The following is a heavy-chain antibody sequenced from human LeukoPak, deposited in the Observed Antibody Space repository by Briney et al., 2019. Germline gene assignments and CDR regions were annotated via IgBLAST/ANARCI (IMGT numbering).Heavy chain of an antibody. CDR1: GFTFSSYW. D-gene: IGHD2-15*01. CDR3: VVVAATYYFDY. V-gene: IGHV3-7*01. J-gene: IGHJ4*02. CDR2: IKQDGSEK. Sequence: GGSLRLSCAASGFTFSSYWMSWVRQAPGKGLEWVANIKQDGSEKYYVDSVKGRFTISRDNAKNSLYLQMNSLRAEDTAVYYCVVVAATYYFDYWGQGTLVAVSS.